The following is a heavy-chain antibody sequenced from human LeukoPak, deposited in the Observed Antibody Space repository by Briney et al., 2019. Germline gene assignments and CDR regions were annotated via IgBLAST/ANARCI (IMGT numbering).Heavy chain of an antibody. CDR1: GGSISSGGYY. Sequence: PSETLSLTCTVSGGSISSGGYYWSWIRQHPGKGLEWIGYIYYSGSTYYNPSLKSRVTISVDTSKNQFSLKLSFVTAADTAVYYCARGPKQWLGYWGQGTLVTVSS. CDR3: ARGPKQWLGY. V-gene: IGHV4-31*03. J-gene: IGHJ4*02. D-gene: IGHD6-19*01. CDR2: IYYSGST.